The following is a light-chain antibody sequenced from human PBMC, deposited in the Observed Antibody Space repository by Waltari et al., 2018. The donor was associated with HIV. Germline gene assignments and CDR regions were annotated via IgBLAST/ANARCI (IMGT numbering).Light chain of an antibody. CDR3: CSYAGDSSYV. V-gene: IGLV2-11*01. CDR1: SSDVGGYDY. Sequence: QSALTQPRSVSGSPGQSVTISCTGASSDVGGYDYVSCYQHHPGKDPKLIIYHVTKRPSGVPDRFSGSKSGNTASLTISGLQAEDEADYYCCSYAGDSSYVFGTGTEVTV. J-gene: IGLJ1*01. CDR2: HVT.